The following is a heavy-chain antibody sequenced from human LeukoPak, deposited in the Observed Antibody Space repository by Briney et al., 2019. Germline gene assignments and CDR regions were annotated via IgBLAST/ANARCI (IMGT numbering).Heavy chain of an antibody. V-gene: IGHV3-33*01. CDR2: IWYDGSNK. Sequence: PGRSLRLSCAASGFTFSSYGMLWVRQAPGKGLEWVAVIWYDGSNKYYADSVKGRFTISRDNSKNTLYLQMNSLRAEDTAVYYCARDIRTGYSSGLVDYWGQGTLVTVSS. CDR1: GFTFSSYG. D-gene: IGHD6-19*01. J-gene: IGHJ4*02. CDR3: ARDIRTGYSSGLVDY.